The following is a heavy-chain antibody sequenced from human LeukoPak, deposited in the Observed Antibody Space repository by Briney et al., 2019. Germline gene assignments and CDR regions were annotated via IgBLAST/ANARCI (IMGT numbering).Heavy chain of an antibody. D-gene: IGHD6-19*01. V-gene: IGHV1-2*02. CDR3: ARAEESSGWSPPVAFDP. CDR1: GYTFTGYY. CDR2: ISPNSGGT. J-gene: IGHJ5*02. Sequence: ASVKVSCKASGYTFTGYYMHWVRQAPGQGLEWMGWISPNSGGTNYAQKFQGRVTMTRDTSISTAYMELSRLRSDDTAVYYCARAEESSGWSPPVAFDPWGQGTLVTVSS.